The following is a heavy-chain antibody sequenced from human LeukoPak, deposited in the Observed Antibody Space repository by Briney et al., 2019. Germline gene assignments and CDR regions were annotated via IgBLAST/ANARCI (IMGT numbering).Heavy chain of an antibody. CDR2: IYYSGST. D-gene: IGHD6-19*01. CDR3: ARADGGWYYFDY. V-gene: IGHV4-31*03. Sequence: NPSQTLSLTCTVSGGSISSGGYYWSWIRQHPGKGLEWIGYIYYSGSTYYNSSLKSRVTISVDTAKNQFSLKLSSVTAADTAVYYCARADGGWYYFDYWGQGTLVTVSS. J-gene: IGHJ4*02. CDR1: GGSISSGGYY.